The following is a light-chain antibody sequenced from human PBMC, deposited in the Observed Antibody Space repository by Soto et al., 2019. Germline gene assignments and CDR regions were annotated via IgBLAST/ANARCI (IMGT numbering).Light chain of an antibody. J-gene: IGKJ1*01. CDR2: KAS. CDR3: QQYNSYSWT. V-gene: IGKV1-5*03. Sequence: DIQMTQSPSTLSASVGDRVTITCRASQSISSWLAWYQQKPGKAPKLVIYKASSLESGAPSRFSGSGSGTEFTLTISSLQPGDFATYYCQQYNSYSWTFGQGTKVDIK. CDR1: QSISSW.